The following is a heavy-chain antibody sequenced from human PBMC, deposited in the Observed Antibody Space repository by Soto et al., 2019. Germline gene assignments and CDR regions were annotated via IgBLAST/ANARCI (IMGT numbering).Heavy chain of an antibody. Sequence: SETLSLTCTVSGGSISSSSYYWGWIRQPPGKGLEWIGSIYYSGSTYYNPSLKSRVTISVDTSKNQFSLKLSSVTAADTAVYYCARLGTYDYVWGSPYYFDYWGQGTLVTVSS. CDR2: IYYSGST. J-gene: IGHJ4*02. CDR3: ARLGTYDYVWGSPYYFDY. V-gene: IGHV4-39*01. CDR1: GGSISSSSYY. D-gene: IGHD3-16*01.